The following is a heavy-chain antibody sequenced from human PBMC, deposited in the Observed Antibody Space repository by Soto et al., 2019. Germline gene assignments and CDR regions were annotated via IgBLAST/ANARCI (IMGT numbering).Heavy chain of an antibody. CDR3: ARVRQRVGYFYDHMYV. Sequence: QVQLLQSGAEVKKPGASVKVSCKASGYTFTNYGITWVRQAPGQGLERMGWISAYNGDTHYTQRLQGRVTMTTDTSSPPAYMRLRGRRSDHTAVYYCARVRQRVGYFYDHMYVWGKGTTVTVSS. D-gene: IGHD6-6*01. V-gene: IGHV1-18*01. CDR2: ISAYNGDT. J-gene: IGHJ6*03. CDR1: GYTFTNYG.